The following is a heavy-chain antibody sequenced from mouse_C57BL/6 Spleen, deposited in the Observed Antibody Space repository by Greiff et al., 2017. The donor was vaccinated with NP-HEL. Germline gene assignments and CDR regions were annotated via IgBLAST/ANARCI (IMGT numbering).Heavy chain of an antibody. V-gene: IGHV1-64*01. J-gene: IGHJ4*01. CDR1: GYTFTSYW. Sequence: QVQLQQPGAELVKPGASVKLSCKASGYTFTSYWMHWVKQRPGQGLEWIGMIHPNSGSTNYNQKFKSKATLTVDKSSSTAYMQLSSLTSEDSAVYYCARSGRYAMDYGGQGTSVTVSS. CDR3: ARSGRYAMDY. CDR2: IHPNSGST.